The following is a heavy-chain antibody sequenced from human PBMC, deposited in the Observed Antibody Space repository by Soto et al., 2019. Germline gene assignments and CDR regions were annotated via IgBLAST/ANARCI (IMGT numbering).Heavy chain of an antibody. D-gene: IGHD2-2*01. V-gene: IGHV1-8*01. Sequence: ASVKVSCNASGYTFTSYDINWVRQATGQGLEWKVWMNPNSGNTGYAQKFQGRATMTRNTSISTAYMELSSLRSEDTAVYYCAREVGEYCSSTSCYYYYGMDVWGQGTTVTVSS. CDR2: MNPNSGNT. CDR3: AREVGEYCSSTSCYYYYGMDV. J-gene: IGHJ6*02. CDR1: GYTFTSYD.